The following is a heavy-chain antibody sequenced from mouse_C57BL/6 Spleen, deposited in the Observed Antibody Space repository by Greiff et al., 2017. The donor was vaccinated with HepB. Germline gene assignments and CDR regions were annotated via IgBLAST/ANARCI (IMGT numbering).Heavy chain of an antibody. J-gene: IGHJ1*03. CDR3: ARVYYYGSSLHTPWYFDV. V-gene: IGHV1-50*01. CDR2: IDPSDSYT. CDR1: GYTFTSYW. Sequence: QVHVKQSGAELVKPGASVKLSCKASGYTFTSYWMQWVKQRPGQGLEWIGEIDPSDSYTNYNQKFKGKATLTVDTSSSTAYMQLSSLTSEDSAVYYCARVYYYGSSLHTPWYFDVWGTGTTVTVSS. D-gene: IGHD1-1*01.